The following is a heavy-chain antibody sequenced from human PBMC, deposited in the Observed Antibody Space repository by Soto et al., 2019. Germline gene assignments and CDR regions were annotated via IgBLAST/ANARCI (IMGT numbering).Heavy chain of an antibody. J-gene: IGHJ4*02. CDR3: ARGESSAAHDY. Sequence: PGGSLRLSGAASGFTFSSHSMNWVRQDPGKGLEWVSSISISSSYIYYADSVKGRFNISRENDKNSLYLQMNSLRAEDTAVYYCARGESSAAHDYWGEGNLITVSS. V-gene: IGHV3-21*01. CDR1: GFTFSSHS. CDR2: ISISSSYI. D-gene: IGHD2-2*01.